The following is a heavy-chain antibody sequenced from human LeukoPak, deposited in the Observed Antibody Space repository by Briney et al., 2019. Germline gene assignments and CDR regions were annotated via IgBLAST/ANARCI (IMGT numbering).Heavy chain of an antibody. V-gene: IGHV1-3*01. CDR3: ARRDDYGDYGWFDP. CDR1: GYTFTSYA. J-gene: IGHJ5*02. Sequence: GASVKVSCKASGYTFTSYAMHWVRQAPGQRLEWMGWINAGNGNTKYSQKFQGRVTITRDTSASTAYMELSSLRSEDTAVYYCARRDDYGDYGWFDPWGQGTLVTVSS. CDR2: INAGNGNT. D-gene: IGHD4-17*01.